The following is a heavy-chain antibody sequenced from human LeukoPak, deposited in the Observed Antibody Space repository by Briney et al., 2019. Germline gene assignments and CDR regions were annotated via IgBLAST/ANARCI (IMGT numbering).Heavy chain of an antibody. D-gene: IGHD1-26*01. CDR1: GGSFSGYF. CDR2: INHSGST. J-gene: IGHJ6*03. Sequence: ETLSLTCAVYGGSFSGYFWSWIRQPPGKGLEWIGEINHSGSTNYNPSLKSRVTISVDTSKNQFSLKLSSVTAADTAVYYCARGRSYLPYYYYYYYMDVWGKGTTVTVSS. V-gene: IGHV4-34*01. CDR3: ARGRSYLPYYYYYYYMDV.